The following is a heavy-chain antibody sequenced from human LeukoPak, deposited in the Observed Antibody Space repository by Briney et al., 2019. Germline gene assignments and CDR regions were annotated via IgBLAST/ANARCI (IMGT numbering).Heavy chain of an antibody. J-gene: IGHJ3*02. Sequence: GGSLRLSCAASGFSFRNYAMSWVRQAPGKGLEWVSTMNHNGDEIHYSDSAKGRFTISRDNSKNTLYLQMNSLRAEDTAVYYCAKEVGARDAFDIWGQGTLVTVSP. CDR2: MNHNGDEI. CDR1: GFSFRNYA. D-gene: IGHD1-26*01. V-gene: IGHV3-23*01. CDR3: AKEVGARDAFDI.